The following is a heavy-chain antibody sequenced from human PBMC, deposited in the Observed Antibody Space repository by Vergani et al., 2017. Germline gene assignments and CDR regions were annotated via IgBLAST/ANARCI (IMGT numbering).Heavy chain of an antibody. V-gene: IGHV4-59*01. D-gene: IGHD3-22*01. CDR2: IYYSGST. CDR3: ARGRYYDSSGYYYLFDY. CDR1: GGSISSYY. J-gene: IGHJ4*02. Sequence: QVQLQESGPGLVKPSETLSLTCTVSGGSISSYYWSWIRQPPGKGLEWFGYIYYSGSTNYNPSLKIRVTISVDTSKNQFSLKLSSVTAADPAVYYCARGRYYDSSGYYYLFDYWGQGTLVTVSS.